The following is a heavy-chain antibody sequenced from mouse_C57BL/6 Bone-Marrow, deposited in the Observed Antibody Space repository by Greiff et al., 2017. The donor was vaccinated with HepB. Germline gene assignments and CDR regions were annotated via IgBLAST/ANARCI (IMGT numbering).Heavy chain of an antibody. J-gene: IGHJ3*01. CDR1: GFTFSSYG. CDR3: ARADGYQAWFAY. Sequence: DVMLVESGGDLVKPGGSLKLSCAASGFTFSSYGMSWVRQTPDKRLEWVATISSGGSYTYYPDSVKGRFTISRDNAKNTLYLQMSSLKSEDTAMYYCARADGYQAWFAYWGQGTLVTVSA. D-gene: IGHD2-3*01. V-gene: IGHV5-6*02. CDR2: ISSGGSYT.